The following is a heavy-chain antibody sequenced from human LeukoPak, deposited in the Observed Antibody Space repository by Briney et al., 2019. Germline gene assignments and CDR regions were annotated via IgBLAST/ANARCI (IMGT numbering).Heavy chain of an antibody. CDR1: GFTFDDYA. Sequence: GGSLRLSCSASGFTFDDYAMHWVRQAPGKGLEWVSGISWNSGSIGYADSVKGRFTISRDNAKNSLYLQMNSLRAEDTALYYCAKDIGAAGISLGFDNWGQGTLVTVSS. V-gene: IGHV3-9*01. CDR2: ISWNSGSI. J-gene: IGHJ4*02. D-gene: IGHD6-13*01. CDR3: AKDIGAAGISLGFDN.